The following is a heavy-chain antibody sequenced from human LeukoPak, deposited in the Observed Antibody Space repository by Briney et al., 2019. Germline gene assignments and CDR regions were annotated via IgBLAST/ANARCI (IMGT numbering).Heavy chain of an antibody. CDR2: IYYSGST. J-gene: IGHJ4*02. D-gene: IGHD6-6*01. Sequence: PSETLSLTCTVSGGSISGYYWSWLRQPPGKGLECIGYIYYSGSTNYNPSLKSRVTILVDTSKNQLSLKLTSVTAADTAVYYCARGFFPYNSSPYEYWGQGSLVTVSS. CDR3: ARGFFPYNSSPYEY. V-gene: IGHV4-59*01. CDR1: GGSISGYY.